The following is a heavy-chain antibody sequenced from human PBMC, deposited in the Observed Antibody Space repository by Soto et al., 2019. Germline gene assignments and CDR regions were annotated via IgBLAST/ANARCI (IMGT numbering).Heavy chain of an antibody. CDR2: IYYTGNT. J-gene: IGHJ6*02. V-gene: IGHV4-39*01. CDR3: ASEVSSTDGMDV. Sequence: PSETLSLTCTVSGDSSVSSSSYYWGWIRQPPGKGLEWIGSIYYTGNTFYSPSFRSRLTISVDTSKSQFSLKLRSVTAADTATYYCASEVSSTDGMDVWGQGITVTVS. CDR1: GDSSVSSSSYY. D-gene: IGHD2-15*01.